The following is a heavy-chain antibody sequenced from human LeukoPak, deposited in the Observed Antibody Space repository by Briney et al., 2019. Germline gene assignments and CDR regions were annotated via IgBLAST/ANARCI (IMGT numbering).Heavy chain of an antibody. Sequence: SGGSLRLSCAASGFTLRSYAMSWVRQAPGKGLEWVSAISGSGGSTYYADSVRGRFTISRDNSKNTLYLQMNSLRAEDTAVYYCAKPYCSGGSCDTYYFAHWGQGTLVTVSS. D-gene: IGHD2-15*01. J-gene: IGHJ4*02. CDR2: ISGSGGST. V-gene: IGHV3-23*01. CDR1: GFTLRSYA. CDR3: AKPYCSGGSCDTYYFAH.